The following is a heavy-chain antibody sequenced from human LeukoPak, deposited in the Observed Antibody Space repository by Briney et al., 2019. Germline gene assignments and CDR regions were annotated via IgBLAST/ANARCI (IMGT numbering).Heavy chain of an antibody. CDR1: GYTFTSYD. J-gene: IGHJ5*02. D-gene: IGHD6-6*01. V-gene: IGHV1-8*01. CDR3: ASLRAEIAARRQVQNWFDP. Sequence: ASVKVSCKASGYTFTSYDINWVRQATGQGLEWMGWMNPNSGNTGYAQKFQGRVTMTRNTSISTAYMELSSLRSEDTAVYYCASLRAEIAARRQVQNWFDPWGRGTLVTVSS. CDR2: MNPNSGNT.